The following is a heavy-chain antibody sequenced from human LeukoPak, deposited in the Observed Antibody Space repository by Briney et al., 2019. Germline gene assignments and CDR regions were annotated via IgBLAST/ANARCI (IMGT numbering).Heavy chain of an antibody. Sequence: GGSLRLSCAASGFTFSSYAMHWVRQAPGKGLEWVAVISYDGSNKYYADSVKGRFTISRDNSKNTLYLQMNRLRAEDTAVYYCARVYSGDYWGQGTLVTVSS. CDR3: ARVYSGDY. D-gene: IGHD2-15*01. CDR1: GFTFSSYA. V-gene: IGHV3-30-3*01. J-gene: IGHJ4*02. CDR2: ISYDGSNK.